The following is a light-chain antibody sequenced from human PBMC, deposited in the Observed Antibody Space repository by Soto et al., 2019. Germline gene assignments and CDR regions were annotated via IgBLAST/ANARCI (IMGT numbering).Light chain of an antibody. CDR1: YIGRKS. CDR2: DDS. Sequence: SYELTQPPSLSVAPGQTATISCGGNYIGRKSVHWYQQKAGQAPVLVVFDDSDRPSGIPERFSGSNSADTATLTISRVEAGHEADYYCQVWDTSSVVFGGGTKLTVL. J-gene: IGLJ3*02. V-gene: IGLV3-21*02. CDR3: QVWDTSSVV.